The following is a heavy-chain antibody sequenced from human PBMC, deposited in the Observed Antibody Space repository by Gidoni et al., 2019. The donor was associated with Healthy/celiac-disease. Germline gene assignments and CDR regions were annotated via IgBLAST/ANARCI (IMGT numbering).Heavy chain of an antibody. V-gene: IGHV1-3*05. D-gene: IGHD6-13*01. CDR2: INAGNGNT. J-gene: IGHJ3*02. CDR1: GYTFTSYA. CDR3: ARRYSSSWGAFDI. Sequence: QVQLVQSGAEEKKPGASVKVSCKASGYTFTSYAMHWVRQAPGQRLEWMGWINAGNGNTKYSQKFQGRVTITRDTSASTAYMELSSLRSEDTAVYYCARRYSSSWGAFDIWGQGTMVTVSS.